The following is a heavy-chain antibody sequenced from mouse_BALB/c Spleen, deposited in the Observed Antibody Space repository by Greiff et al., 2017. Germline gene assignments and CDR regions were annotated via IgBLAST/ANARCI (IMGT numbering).Heavy chain of an antibody. CDR2: ISSGSSTI. Sequence: EVKLVESGGGLVQPGGSRKLSCAASGFTFSSFGMHWVRQAPEKGLEWVAYISSGSSTIYYADTVKGRFTISRDNPKNTLFLQMTSLRSEDTAMYYCARELVYYGNYGYFDYGGRGTTLTVSS. J-gene: IGHJ2*01. V-gene: IGHV5-17*02. CDR1: GFTFSSFG. CDR3: ARELVYYGNYGYFDY. D-gene: IGHD2-1*01.